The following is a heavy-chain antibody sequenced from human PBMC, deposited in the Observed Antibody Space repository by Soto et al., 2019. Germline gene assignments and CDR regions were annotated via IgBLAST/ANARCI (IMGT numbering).Heavy chain of an antibody. CDR2: IYYSGST. CDR1: GGSISSYY. CDR3: ARDIACSGGSCYSGWFDP. J-gene: IGHJ5*02. D-gene: IGHD2-15*01. Sequence: SETLSLTCTVSGGSISSYYWSWIRQPPGKGLEWIGYIYYSGSTNYNPSLKSRVTISVDTSKNQFSLKLSSVTAADTAVYYCARDIACSGGSCYSGWFDPWGQGTLVTAPQ. V-gene: IGHV4-59*01.